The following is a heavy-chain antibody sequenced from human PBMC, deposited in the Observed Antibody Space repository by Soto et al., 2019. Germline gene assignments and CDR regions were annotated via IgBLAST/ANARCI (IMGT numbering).Heavy chain of an antibody. Sequence: SETLSLTCAVYGGSFSGYYWSWIRQPPGKGLEWIGEINHSGSTNYNPSLKSRVTISVDTSKNQFSLKLSSVTAADTAVYYCARLGPDVPAPFDPWGQGTLVTVSS. CDR2: INHSGST. CDR1: GGSFSGYY. CDR3: ARLGPDVPAPFDP. V-gene: IGHV4-34*01. D-gene: IGHD2-2*01. J-gene: IGHJ5*02.